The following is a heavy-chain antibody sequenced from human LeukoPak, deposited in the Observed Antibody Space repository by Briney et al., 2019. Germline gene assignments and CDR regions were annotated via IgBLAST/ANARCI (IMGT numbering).Heavy chain of an antibody. J-gene: IGHJ6*02. V-gene: IGHV4-39*07. CDR1: CGSISSSRYY. CDR2: IFYSGSA. Sequence: SETLSLTCTVSCGSISSSRYYWGWIRQPPGKGLEWIGSIFYSGSAYYNPSLKSRVAISVDTYKNQFSLKLSSVAPADTAVYYCARVYYYYYYRMDVWGQGTTVTVSS. CDR3: ARVYYYYYYRMDV.